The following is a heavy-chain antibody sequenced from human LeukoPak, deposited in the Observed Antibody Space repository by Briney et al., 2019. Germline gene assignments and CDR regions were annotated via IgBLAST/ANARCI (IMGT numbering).Heavy chain of an antibody. D-gene: IGHD4-17*01. CDR2: IYPGDSDT. V-gene: IGHV5-51*01. J-gene: IGHJ2*01. CDR1: GYRFVSYW. CDR3: SRRIGDSRYWYFDL. Sequence: GESLKISCRGSGYRFVSYWVGWVRQKPGKELEWMGIIYPGDSDTTYSPSFEGDVNISVNKSVGPALLPWGRLEGSDSALYYCSRRIGDSRYWYFDLWGRGTQVTVSS.